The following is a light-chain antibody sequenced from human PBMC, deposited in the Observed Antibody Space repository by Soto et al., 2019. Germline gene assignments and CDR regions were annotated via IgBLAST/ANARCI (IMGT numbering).Light chain of an antibody. CDR1: QSVSSY. Sequence: EIVLTQSPATLSLSPGERATLSCRASQSVSSYLAWYQQKPGQAPRLLIYDASTRATGIPARFSGSGSGTDFTLTISSLEPEDFAVYYCQQSSNWPRLTFGGGTKVEIK. V-gene: IGKV3-11*01. CDR3: QQSSNWPRLT. J-gene: IGKJ4*01. CDR2: DAS.